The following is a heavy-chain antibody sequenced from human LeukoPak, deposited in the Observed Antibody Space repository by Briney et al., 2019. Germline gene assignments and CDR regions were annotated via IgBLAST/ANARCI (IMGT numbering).Heavy chain of an antibody. D-gene: IGHD3/OR15-3a*01. J-gene: IGHJ3*02. CDR1: GFTFSSYW. V-gene: IGHV3-7*01. Sequence: GGSLRLSCAASGFTFSSYWMTWVRQAPGKGLEWVVNIQEDGSEKYYVDSVKGRFTISRDNAKNSVYLQMDSLRAEGTAVYYCARGGPKGAFDIWGQGTMVTVSS. CDR3: ARGGPKGAFDI. CDR2: IQEDGSEK.